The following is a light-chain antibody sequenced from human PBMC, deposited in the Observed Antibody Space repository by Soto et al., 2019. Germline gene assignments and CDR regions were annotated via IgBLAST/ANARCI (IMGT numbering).Light chain of an antibody. CDR1: QSVTSNS. CDR2: GAS. V-gene: IGKV3-20*01. J-gene: IGKJ1*01. CDR3: QQYGSSPPT. Sequence: EIVLTQSPGTLSLSPGERGTLSCRASQSVTSNSVARYQQKPGQAPRLLIYGASSRVAGIPDRFRGAGSGTDFTLTISRLEPEDFAVYVCQQYGSSPPTFGQGTKVDVK.